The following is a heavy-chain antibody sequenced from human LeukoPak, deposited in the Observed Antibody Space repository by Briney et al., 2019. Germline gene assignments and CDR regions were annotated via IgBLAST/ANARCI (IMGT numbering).Heavy chain of an antibody. V-gene: IGHV1-69*05. CDR2: IIPIFGTA. CDR1: GGTFSSYA. CDR3: ARGPLSRDGYNFADY. Sequence: GSSVKVSCTASGGTFSSYAISWVRQAPGQGLEWMGGIIPIFGTANYAQKFQGRVTITTDESTSTAYMELSSLRSEDTAVYYCARGPLSRDGYNFADYWGQGTLVTVSS. D-gene: IGHD5-24*01. J-gene: IGHJ4*02.